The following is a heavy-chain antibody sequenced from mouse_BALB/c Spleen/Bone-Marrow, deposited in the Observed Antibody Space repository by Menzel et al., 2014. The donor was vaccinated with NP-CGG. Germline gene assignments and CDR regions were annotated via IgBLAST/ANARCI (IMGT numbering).Heavy chain of an antibody. J-gene: IGHJ4*01. CDR2: IDPSDSYT. CDR3: AAARATSYAMDY. CDR1: GYTFTSYW. D-gene: IGHD3-1*01. Sequence: QVQLQQSGAELVKPGASVKLSCKASGYTFTSYWMYWVKQRPGQGLEWIGEIDPSDSYTNYNQKFKGKATLTVDKSSSTAYMQLSSLTSEDSAVYYCAAARATSYAMDYWGQGTSVTVSS. V-gene: IGHV1-69*02.